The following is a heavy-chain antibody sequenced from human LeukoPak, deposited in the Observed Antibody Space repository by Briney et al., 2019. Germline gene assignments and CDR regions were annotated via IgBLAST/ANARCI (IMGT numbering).Heavy chain of an antibody. V-gene: IGHV4-4*07. J-gene: IGHJ3*02. CDR1: GASISGYY. Sequence: SETLSLTCTVSGASISGYYWSWIRQPAGKGLEWIGRIYSSGNTNYNPSLKSRVTMSVDSSKNQFSLNLSPVTAADTALYYCARDRGGYYPDAFDIWGLGISVTVSS. CDR3: ARDRGGYYPDAFDI. CDR2: IYSSGNT. D-gene: IGHD2-15*01.